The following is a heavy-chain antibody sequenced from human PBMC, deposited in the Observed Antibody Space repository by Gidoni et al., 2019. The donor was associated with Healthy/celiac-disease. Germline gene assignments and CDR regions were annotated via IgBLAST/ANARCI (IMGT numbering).Heavy chain of an antibody. V-gene: IGHV3-30-3*01. Sequence: QVQLVESGGGVVQPGRSLRLSCAASGFTFSSYAMHWVRQAPGKGLEWVAVISYDGSNKYYADSVKGRFTISRDNSKNTLYLQMNSLRAEDTAVYYCARDLAVVPAAMPFDYYYYGMDVWGQGTTVTVSS. CDR1: GFTFSSYA. CDR2: ISYDGSNK. CDR3: ARDLAVVPAAMPFDYYYYGMDV. D-gene: IGHD2-2*01. J-gene: IGHJ6*02.